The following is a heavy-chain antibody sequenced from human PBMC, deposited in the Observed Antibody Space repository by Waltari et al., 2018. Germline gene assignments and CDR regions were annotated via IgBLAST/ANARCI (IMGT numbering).Heavy chain of an antibody. J-gene: IGHJ4*02. D-gene: IGHD6-13*01. CDR2: VNTDGSIT. CDR3: VLYSSIVLGDY. Sequence: EVQLVESGGGLVQPGGTLRLSCAASGFIFSKYWMHWVRQAPGKGLVSVSQVNTDGSITSYAESVKGRFTISRDNAKNTLYLQMNSLRAEDTALYYCVLYSSIVLGDYWGQGNLVIVSS. V-gene: IGHV3-74*01. CDR1: GFIFSKYW.